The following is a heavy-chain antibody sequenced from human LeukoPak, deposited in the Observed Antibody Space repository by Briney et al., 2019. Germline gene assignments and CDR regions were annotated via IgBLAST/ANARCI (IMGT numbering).Heavy chain of an antibody. CDR3: ARETGGYSYGFPWNYYYYYMDV. Sequence: ASVKVSCKASGYTFTGYYMHWVRQAPGQGLEWMGWISAYNGNTNYAQKLQGRVTMTTDTSTSTAYMELRSLRSDDTAVYYCARETGGYSYGFPWNYYYYYMDVWGKGTTVTVSS. J-gene: IGHJ6*03. D-gene: IGHD5-18*01. CDR2: ISAYNGNT. CDR1: GYTFTGYY. V-gene: IGHV1-18*04.